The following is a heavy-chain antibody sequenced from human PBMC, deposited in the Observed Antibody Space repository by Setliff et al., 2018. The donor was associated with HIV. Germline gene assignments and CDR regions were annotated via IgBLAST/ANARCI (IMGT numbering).Heavy chain of an antibody. Sequence: SVKVSCKAYGGTFSSYAISWVRQAPGQGLEWMGGIIPILGIANYAQKFQGRVTITSDKSTSTAYMELSSLRSADTAVYYCARFLGGSYYYVDYWGQGTMVTVAS. V-gene: IGHV1-69*10. J-gene: IGHJ4*02. CDR2: IIPILGIA. CDR3: ARFLGGSYYYVDY. D-gene: IGHD1-26*01. CDR1: GGTFSSYA.